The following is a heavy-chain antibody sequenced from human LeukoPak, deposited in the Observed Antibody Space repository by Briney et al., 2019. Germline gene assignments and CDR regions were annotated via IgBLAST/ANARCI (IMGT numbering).Heavy chain of an antibody. CDR3: ARGGYSYGYVGVYYYYMDV. D-gene: IGHD5-18*01. Sequence: SETLSLTCTVSGGSISSYYWGWIRQPAGKGLEWIERIYTSGKTNYSPSLKSRVTISADTSKNQFSLRLSSVTAADTAVYYCARGGYSYGYVGVYYYYMDVWGKGTTVTVSS. J-gene: IGHJ6*03. CDR2: IYTSGKT. CDR1: GGSISSYY. V-gene: IGHV4-4*07.